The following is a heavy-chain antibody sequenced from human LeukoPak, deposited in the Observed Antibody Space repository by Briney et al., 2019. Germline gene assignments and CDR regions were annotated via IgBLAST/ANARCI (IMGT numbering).Heavy chain of an antibody. CDR1: GFTFSSYS. CDR2: ISSSSSTI. Sequence: GGSLRLSCAASGFTFSSYSMNWVRQAPGKGLEWASYISSSSSTIYYADSVKGRFTISRDNAKNSLYLQMNSLRAEDTAVYYCARDDGSGYYFDIWGQGTMVTVSS. CDR3: ARDDGSGYYFDI. J-gene: IGHJ3*02. D-gene: IGHD3-3*01. V-gene: IGHV3-48*01.